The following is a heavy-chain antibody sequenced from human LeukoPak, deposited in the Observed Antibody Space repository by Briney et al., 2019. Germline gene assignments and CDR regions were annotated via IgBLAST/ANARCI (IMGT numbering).Heavy chain of an antibody. D-gene: IGHD3-10*01. CDR1: EFTVSSNY. CDR3: ARGLGFGELLFDY. Sequence: GGSLRLSCAASEFTVSSNYMSWVRQAPGKGLEWVSVIYSGGSTYYADSVKGRFTISRDNSKNTLYLQMNSLRAEDTAVYYCARGLGFGELLFDYWGQGTLVTVSS. J-gene: IGHJ4*02. V-gene: IGHV3-53*01. CDR2: IYSGGST.